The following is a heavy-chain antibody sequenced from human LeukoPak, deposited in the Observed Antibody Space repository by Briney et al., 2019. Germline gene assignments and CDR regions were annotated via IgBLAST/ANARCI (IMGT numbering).Heavy chain of an antibody. J-gene: IGHJ1*01. D-gene: IGHD5-12*01. CDR2: IYTNENT. V-gene: IGHV4-4*07. CDR3: AGGDWSGYDLEYFQH. Sequence: PSETLSLTCTVSGGSISIYYWNWIRQPAGKGLEWIGRIYTNENTFFNPSLKGRVTMSVDTSKNQFSLQLTSVTAADTAVYYCAGGDWSGYDLEYFQHWGQGTLVTVSS. CDR1: GGSISIYY.